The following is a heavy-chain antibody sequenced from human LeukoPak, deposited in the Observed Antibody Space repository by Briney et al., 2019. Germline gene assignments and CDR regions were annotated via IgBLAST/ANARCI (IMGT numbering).Heavy chain of an antibody. CDR2: ISGSGGST. D-gene: IGHD5-18*01. CDR3: AKAMWIQLWLSNDY. Sequence: PGGSLRLSCAASGFTFSSYAMSWVRQAPGKGLEWVSAISGSGGSTYYADSVKGRFTISRDNSKNTLYLQMNSLRAEDTAVYYCAKAMWIQLWLSNDYWGQGTLVTVSS. J-gene: IGHJ4*02. CDR1: GFTFSSYA. V-gene: IGHV3-23*01.